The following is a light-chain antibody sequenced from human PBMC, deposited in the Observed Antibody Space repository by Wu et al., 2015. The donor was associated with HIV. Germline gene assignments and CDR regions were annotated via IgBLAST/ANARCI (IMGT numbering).Light chain of an antibody. CDR1: EXSSRH. J-gene: IGKJ1*01. CDR2: DAF. CDR3: HQYGTSLWT. Sequence: AIIYLQGQSEXSSRHLAWYQAENPGQAPRLLFFDAFVRATGVPDRFTASGSAADFTLTISRLEPGDFAVYYCHQYGTSLWTFGQGTRVEI. V-gene: IGKV3-20*01.